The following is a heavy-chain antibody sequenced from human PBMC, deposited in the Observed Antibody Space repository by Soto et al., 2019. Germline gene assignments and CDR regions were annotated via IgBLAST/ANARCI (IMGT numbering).Heavy chain of an antibody. CDR2: IDPSDSYT. V-gene: IGHV5-10-1*01. D-gene: IGHD3-3*01. Sequence: PGESLKISCKGSGYSFTSYWISWVRQMPGKGLEWMGRIDPSDSYTNYSPSFQGHVTISRDNAKNSLYLQMNSLRDEDTAVYYCARESRFLEWLSLNWFDPWGQGTLVTVSS. J-gene: IGHJ5*02. CDR1: GYSFTSYW. CDR3: ARESRFLEWLSLNWFDP.